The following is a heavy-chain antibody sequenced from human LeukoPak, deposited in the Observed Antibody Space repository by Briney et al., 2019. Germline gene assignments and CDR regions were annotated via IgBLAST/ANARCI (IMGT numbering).Heavy chain of an antibody. CDR1: GFTFTNYW. D-gene: IGHD4-17*01. CDR3: ARDLGYGALDP. V-gene: IGHV3-7*01. CDR2: MNPDGSQT. Sequence: GGSLRLSCAASGFTFTNYWMNWVRQAPGKGLEWVALMNPDGSQTVYVDSVKGRFTISRDNAKNSLYLQMNSLRAEDTAVYYCARDLGYGALDPWGQGTLVTVPS. J-gene: IGHJ5*02.